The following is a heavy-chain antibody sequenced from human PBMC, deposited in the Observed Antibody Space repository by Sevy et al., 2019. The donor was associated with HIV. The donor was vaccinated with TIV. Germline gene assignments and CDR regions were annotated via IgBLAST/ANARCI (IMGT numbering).Heavy chain of an antibody. CDR2: IYYSGRT. V-gene: IGHV4-39*01. Sequence: SETLSLTCTVSGGSISSSSYYWGWIRQPPGKGLEWIGSIYYSGRTYYNPSLKSRVTISVDTSKNQFSLKLSSVTAADTAVYYCARPTLTHNWGGFDYWGQGTLVTVSS. CDR1: GGSISSSSYY. CDR3: ARPTLTHNWGGFDY. J-gene: IGHJ4*02. D-gene: IGHD7-27*01.